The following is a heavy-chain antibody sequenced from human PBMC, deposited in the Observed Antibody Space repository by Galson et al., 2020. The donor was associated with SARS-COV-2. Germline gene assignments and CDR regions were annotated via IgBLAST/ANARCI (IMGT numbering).Heavy chain of an antibody. CDR1: GFTFSDHA. CDR3: ARDGQSSSGWAFDY. J-gene: IGHJ4*02. V-gene: IGHV3-33*01. CDR2: IFFDGSDK. Sequence: GESLKISCAASGFTFSDHAIHWVRQAPGKGLEWVAQIFFDGSDKYYGDSVKGRFTISRDSSKNTVYLQMNNLRADDTAVYYCARDGQSSSGWAFDYWGQGTLVTVSS. D-gene: IGHD6-19*01.